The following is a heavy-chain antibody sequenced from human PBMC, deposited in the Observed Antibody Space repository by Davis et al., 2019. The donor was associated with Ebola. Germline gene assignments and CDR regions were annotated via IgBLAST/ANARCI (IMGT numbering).Heavy chain of an antibody. CDR2: ISQSGST. V-gene: IGHV4-4*02. J-gene: IGHJ4*02. D-gene: IGHD1-14*01. CDR1: GDSISSSNW. CDR3: ARAAGPADY. Sequence: MPSETLSLTCAVSGDSISSSNWWSWVRQPPGKGLEWIGEISQSGSTNYNPSLKSRVTISVDTSKNQFSLKLSSVTAADTAVYYCARAAGPADYWGQGTLVTVSS.